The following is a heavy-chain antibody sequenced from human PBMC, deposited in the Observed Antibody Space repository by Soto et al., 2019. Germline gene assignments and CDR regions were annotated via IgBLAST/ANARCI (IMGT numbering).Heavy chain of an antibody. CDR3: ARGDYGTGGYPFPYFDY. CDR2: INPDSGAT. D-gene: IGHD2-8*02. V-gene: IGHV1-2*02. CDR1: GYSFTGYY. J-gene: IGHJ4*02. Sequence: HEHLVQSGAEVKRPGASLKVSCKASGYSFTGYYIHWVRQAPGQGLEWMGWINPDSGATNYAKNFRGRVTLTSDTSISTASMDLTSLTSDDTAVYYCARGDYGTGGYPFPYFDYWGQGTLVIVSS.